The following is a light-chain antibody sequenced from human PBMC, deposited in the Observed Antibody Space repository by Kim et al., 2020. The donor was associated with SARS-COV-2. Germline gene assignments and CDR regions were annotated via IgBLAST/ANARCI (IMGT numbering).Light chain of an antibody. V-gene: IGKV1-33*01. J-gene: IGKJ4*01. CDR1: QDISNY. Sequence: DIQMTQSPSSLSASVGDRVTSTCQASQDISNYLNWYQQKPGKAPKLLIYDASNLETGVPSRFSGSGSGTEFTFTISSLQPEDIATYYCQQYDNLPLTFGGGTKVYIK. CDR2: DAS. CDR3: QQYDNLPLT.